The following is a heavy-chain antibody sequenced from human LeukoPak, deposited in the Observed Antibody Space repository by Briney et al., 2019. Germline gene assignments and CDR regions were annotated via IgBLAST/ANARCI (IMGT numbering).Heavy chain of an antibody. CDR1: GGSISSSSYY. D-gene: IGHD3-10*01. V-gene: IGHV4-39*05. CDR2: IYYSGST. Sequence: SETPSLTCTVSGGSISSSSYYWGWIRQPPGKGLEWIGSIYYSGSTYYNPSLKSRVTISVDTSKNQFSLKLSSVTAADTAVYYCAIITMVRGVSNWFDPWGQGTLVTVSS. J-gene: IGHJ5*02. CDR3: AIITMVRGVSNWFDP.